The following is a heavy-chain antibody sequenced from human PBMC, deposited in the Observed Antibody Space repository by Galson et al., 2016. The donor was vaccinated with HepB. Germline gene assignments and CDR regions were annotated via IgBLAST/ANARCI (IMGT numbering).Heavy chain of an antibody. D-gene: IGHD3-22*01. Sequence: SLRLSCAASGFTFSSYWMHWVRQAPGKGLVWVSRINSDGSSTSYADSVKGRFTISRDNAKNTPYLQMNSLSAEDTAVYYCARDLLERYYDSSGRVHHYYYMDVWGKGTTVTVSS. CDR2: INSDGSST. CDR3: ARDLLERYYDSSGRVHHYYYMDV. V-gene: IGHV3-74*01. CDR1: GFTFSSYW. J-gene: IGHJ6*03.